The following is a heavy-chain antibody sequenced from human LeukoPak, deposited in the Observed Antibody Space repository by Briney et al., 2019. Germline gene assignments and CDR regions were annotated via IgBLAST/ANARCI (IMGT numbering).Heavy chain of an antibody. J-gene: IGHJ4*02. CDR3: AKGQWFGELLLDFDY. Sequence: GGSLRLSCEASGFTFSSYAMSWVRQAPGKGLEWVSAISGSGGSTYYADSVKGRFTISRDNSKNTLYLQMNSLRAEDTAVYYCAKGQWFGELLLDFDYWGQGTLVTVSS. CDR1: GFTFSSYA. V-gene: IGHV3-23*01. D-gene: IGHD3-10*01. CDR2: ISGSGGST.